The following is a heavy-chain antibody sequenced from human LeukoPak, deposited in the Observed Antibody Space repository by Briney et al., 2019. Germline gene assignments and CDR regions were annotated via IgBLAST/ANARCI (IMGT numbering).Heavy chain of an antibody. D-gene: IGHD3-22*01. CDR2: ISSSSSYI. J-gene: IGHJ3*02. Sequence: GRSLRLSCAASGFTFSSYSMNWVRQAPGKGLEWVSSISSSSSYIYYADSVKGRFTISRDNAKNSLYLQMNSLRAEDTAVYYCARDSSGSPDAFDIWGQGTMVTVSS. V-gene: IGHV3-21*01. CDR3: ARDSSGSPDAFDI. CDR1: GFTFSSYS.